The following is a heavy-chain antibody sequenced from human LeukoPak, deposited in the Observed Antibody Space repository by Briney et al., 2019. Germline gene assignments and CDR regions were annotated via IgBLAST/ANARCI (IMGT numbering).Heavy chain of an antibody. CDR2: ISGSGGST. J-gene: IGHJ4*02. CDR3: AKDGTYYYGSGNFDY. D-gene: IGHD3-10*01. V-gene: IGHV3-23*01. CDR1: GFTFSSYA. Sequence: GGSLRLSCAASGFTFSSYAMSWVRQAPGKGLELVSAISGSGGSTYYADSVKGRFTISRDNSKNTLYLQMNSLRAEDTAVYYCAKDGTYYYGSGNFDYWGQGTLVTVSS.